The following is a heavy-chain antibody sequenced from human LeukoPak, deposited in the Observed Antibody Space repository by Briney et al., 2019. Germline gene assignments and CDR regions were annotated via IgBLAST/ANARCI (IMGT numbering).Heavy chain of an antibody. CDR3: ARHTIFITMVRGRLDP. J-gene: IGHJ5*02. CDR1: GGSISSSSYY. Sequence: SETLSLTCTVSGGSISSSSYYWGWIRQPPGKGLEWIGSIYYSGSTYYNPSLKSRVTISVDTSKNQFSLKLSSVTAADTAVYYCARHTIFITMVRGRLDPWGQGTLVTVSS. V-gene: IGHV4-39*01. CDR2: IYYSGST. D-gene: IGHD3-10*01.